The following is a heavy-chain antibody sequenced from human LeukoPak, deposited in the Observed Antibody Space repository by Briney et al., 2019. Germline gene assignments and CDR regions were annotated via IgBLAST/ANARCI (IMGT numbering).Heavy chain of an antibody. Sequence: SETLSLTCTVSGYSISSGYYWGWIRQPPGKGLEWIGEINHSGSTNYNPSLKSRVTISVDTSKNQFSLKLSSVTAADTAVYYCARGLGYSSSSDYWGQGTLVTVSS. CDR3: ARGLGYSSSSDY. CDR1: GYSISSGYY. V-gene: IGHV4-38-2*02. J-gene: IGHJ4*02. CDR2: INHSGST. D-gene: IGHD6-6*01.